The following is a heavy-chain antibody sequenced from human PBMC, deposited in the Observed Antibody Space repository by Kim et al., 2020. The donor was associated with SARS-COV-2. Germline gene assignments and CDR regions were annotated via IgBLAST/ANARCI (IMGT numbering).Heavy chain of an antibody. CDR1: GFTFSSYA. CDR2: IYSGGSST. D-gene: IGHD3-22*01. Sequence: GGSLRLSCAASGFTFSSYAMSWVRQAPGKGLEWVSVIYSGGSSTYYADPVKGRFTISRDNSKNTLYLQMNSLRAEDTAVYYCAKESAYDSSGPMPHWGQGTLVTVSS. CDR3: AKESAYDSSGPMPH. V-gene: IGHV3-23*03. J-gene: IGHJ4*02.